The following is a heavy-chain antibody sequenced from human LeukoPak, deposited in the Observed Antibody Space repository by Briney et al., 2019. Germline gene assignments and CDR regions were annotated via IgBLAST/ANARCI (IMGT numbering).Heavy chain of an antibody. J-gene: IGHJ1*01. CDR1: RFTFSTYA. Sequence: GGSLRLSCAASRFTFSTYAMNWVRQAPGKGLEWVSGIPAITGDKFYAGSVKGRFTISRDNSENTLYLQMNSLRADDTAVYYCARGYSAGSHNELEHWGQGTLVTVSS. V-gene: IGHV3-23*01. CDR2: IPAITGDK. D-gene: IGHD3-10*01. CDR3: ARGYSAGSHNELEH.